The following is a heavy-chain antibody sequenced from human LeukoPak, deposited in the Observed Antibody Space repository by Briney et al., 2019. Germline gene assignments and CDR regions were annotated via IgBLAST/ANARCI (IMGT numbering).Heavy chain of an antibody. D-gene: IGHD3-22*01. CDR2: IYYSGST. V-gene: IGHV4-61*01. CDR3: ARGRYYYDSSGPSRGAFDI. CDR1: GGSVSSGSYY. Sequence: SETLSLTCTVSGGSVSSGSYYWSWIRQPPGKGLEWIGYIYYSGSTNYNPSLKSRVTISVDTSKNQFSLKLSSVTAADTAVYYCARGRYYYDSSGPSRGAFDIWGQGTMVTVSS. J-gene: IGHJ3*02.